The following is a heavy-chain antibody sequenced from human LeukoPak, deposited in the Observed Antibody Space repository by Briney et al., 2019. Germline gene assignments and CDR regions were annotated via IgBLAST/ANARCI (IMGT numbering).Heavy chain of an antibody. Sequence: PGGSLRLSCAASGFTFSSYAMHWVRQAPGKGQEWVAVISYDGSNKHYADSVKGRFTISRDNSKNTLYLQMNSLRAEDTAVYYCARSPPQWELPSSSGYYYGMDVWGQGTTVTVSS. CDR1: GFTFSSYA. CDR3: ARSPPQWELPSSSGYYYGMDV. CDR2: ISYDGSNK. V-gene: IGHV3-30-3*01. J-gene: IGHJ6*02. D-gene: IGHD1-26*01.